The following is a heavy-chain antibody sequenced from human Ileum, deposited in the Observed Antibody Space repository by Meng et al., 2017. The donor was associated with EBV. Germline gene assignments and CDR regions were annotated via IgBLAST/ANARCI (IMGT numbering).Heavy chain of an antibody. Sequence: ESGPVLVKPSATLSLTSPVSGGPFNSSSYFWGWIRQTPGKGLEWIGSIYYSGRTYYNPSLKSRVTISVDTSKNQFSLKLSSVTAADMAVYYCARPIAAAGWFDPWGQGTLVTVSS. CDR3: ARPIAAAGWFDP. D-gene: IGHD6-13*01. CDR1: GGPFNSSSYF. V-gene: IGHV4-39*01. CDR2: IYYSGRT. J-gene: IGHJ5*02.